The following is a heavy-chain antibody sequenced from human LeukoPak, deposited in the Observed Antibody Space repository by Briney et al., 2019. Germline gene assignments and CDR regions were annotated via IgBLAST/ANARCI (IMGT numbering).Heavy chain of an antibody. CDR2: INHSGST. Sequence: SETLSLTCAVYGGSFSGYYWSWIRQPPGKGLEWIGEINHSGSTNYNPSLKSRVTISVDTSKNQFSLKLSSVTAADTAVYYCARRVEYSSSPADYWGQGTLVTVSS. V-gene: IGHV4-34*01. D-gene: IGHD6-6*01. J-gene: IGHJ4*02. CDR1: GGSFSGYY. CDR3: ARRVEYSSSPADY.